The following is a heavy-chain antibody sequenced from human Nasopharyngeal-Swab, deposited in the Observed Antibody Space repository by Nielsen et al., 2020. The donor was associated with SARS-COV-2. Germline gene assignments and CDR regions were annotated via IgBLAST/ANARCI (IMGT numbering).Heavy chain of an antibody. J-gene: IGHJ6*02. CDR2: ISSRGSTI. D-gene: IGHD5-12*01. CDR3: ARDLRSGYDGYYYYGMDV. CDR1: GFTFSDYY. Sequence: SLKIPCAASGFTFSDYYMSWIRQAPGKGLEWVSYISSRGSTIYYADSVKGRSTISRDNAKNSLYLQMNSLRAEDTAVYYCARDLRSGYDGYYYYGMDVWGQGTTVTVSS. V-gene: IGHV3-11*04.